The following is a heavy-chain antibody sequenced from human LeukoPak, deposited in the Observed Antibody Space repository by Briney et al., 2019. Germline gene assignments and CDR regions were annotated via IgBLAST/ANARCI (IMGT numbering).Heavy chain of an antibody. CDR3: ARVRTHYYGSGSYAY. CDR2: IIPIFGTA. Sequence: ASVKVSCKASGCTFSSYAISWVRQAPGQGLEWMGGIIPIFGTANYAQKFQGRVTITADESTSTAYMELSSLRSEDTAVYYCARVRTHYYGSGSYAYWGQGTLVTVSS. V-gene: IGHV1-69*13. CDR1: GCTFSSYA. J-gene: IGHJ4*02. D-gene: IGHD3-10*01.